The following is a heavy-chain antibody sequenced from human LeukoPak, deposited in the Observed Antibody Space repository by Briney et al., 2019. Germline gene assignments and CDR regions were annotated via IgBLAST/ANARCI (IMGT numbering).Heavy chain of an antibody. V-gene: IGHV3-30*18. CDR3: AKGRAKYYYDSTAYYILDF. CDR2: ILFDGSNT. D-gene: IGHD3-22*01. J-gene: IGHJ4*02. CDR1: GFNFSSFG. Sequence: GGSLRLSCAVSGFNFSSFGMHWVRQAPGKGLEWLAFILFDGSNTCYADSVKGRFTISRDNSKNTLYLHVNSLRAGDTAVYYCAKGRAKYYYDSTAYYILDFWGQGTLVTVSS.